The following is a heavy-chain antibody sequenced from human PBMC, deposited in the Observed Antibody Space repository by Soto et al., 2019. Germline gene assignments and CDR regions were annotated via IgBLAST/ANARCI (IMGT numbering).Heavy chain of an antibody. CDR1: GFTFSSYG. J-gene: IGHJ4*02. CDR3: TTVMPYYDILTGYSPFDY. D-gene: IGHD3-9*01. Sequence: GGSLRLSCAASGFTFSSYGMHWVRQAPGKGLEWVAVISYDGSNKYYADSVKGRFTISRDNSKNTLYLQMNSLKTEDTAVYYCTTVMPYYDILTGYSPFDYWGQGTLVTVS. V-gene: IGHV3-30*03. CDR2: ISYDGSNK.